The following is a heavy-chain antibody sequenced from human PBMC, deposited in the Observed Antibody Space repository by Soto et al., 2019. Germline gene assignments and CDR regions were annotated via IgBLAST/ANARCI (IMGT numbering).Heavy chain of an antibody. J-gene: IGHJ6*03. Sequence: GGSLRLSCAASGFTFSSYWMHWVRQAPGKGLVWVSRINSDGSSTSYADSVKGRFTISRDNAKNTLYLQMNSLRAEDTAVYYCARGDEITNYYYYYMDVWGKGTTVTVSS. CDR1: GFTFSSYW. CDR2: INSDGSST. D-gene: IGHD1-20*01. CDR3: ARGDEITNYYYYYMDV. V-gene: IGHV3-74*01.